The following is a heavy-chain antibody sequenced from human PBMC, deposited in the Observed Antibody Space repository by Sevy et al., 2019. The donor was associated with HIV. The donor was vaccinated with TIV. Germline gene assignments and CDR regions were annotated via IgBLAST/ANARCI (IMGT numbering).Heavy chain of an antibody. CDR1: GFTFDDYA. J-gene: IGHJ4*02. CDR3: AKDSGTFWGPLDY. Sequence: GGSLRLSCAASGFTFDDYAMHWVRRAPGKGLEWVSGIRWNSGNIGYADSVKGRFTISRDNAKNSLYLQMNSLRAEDTALYYSAKDSGTFWGPLDYWGQGTLVTVSS. V-gene: IGHV3-9*01. CDR2: IRWNSGNI. D-gene: IGHD3-16*01.